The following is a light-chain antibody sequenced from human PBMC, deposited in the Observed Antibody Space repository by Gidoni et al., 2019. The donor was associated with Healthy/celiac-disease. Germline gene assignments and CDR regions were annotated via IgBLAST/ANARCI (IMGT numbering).Light chain of an antibody. CDR2: GAS. Sequence: EIVMTQSPATLSVSPGERATLPCRASQSVSSNLAWYQQKPGQAPRLLIYGASTRATGIPARFSGSGSGTEFTLTISSLQSEDFAVYYCQRYNNWPYSFGQGTKLEIK. J-gene: IGKJ2*03. CDR3: QRYNNWPYS. CDR1: QSVSSN. V-gene: IGKV3-15*01.